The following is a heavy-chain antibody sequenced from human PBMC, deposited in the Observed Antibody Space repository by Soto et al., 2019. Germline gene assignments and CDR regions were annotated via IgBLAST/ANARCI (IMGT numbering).Heavy chain of an antibody. D-gene: IGHD5-18*01. CDR3: ARRADTAMVLDY. V-gene: IGHV4-39*01. CDR2: IYYSGST. Sequence: SETLSLTCTVSGGSISSSSYYWGWIRQPPGKGLEWIGSIYYSGSTYYNPSLKSRVTISVDTPKNQFSLKLSSVTAADTAVYYCARRADTAMVLDYWGQGTLVTVSS. J-gene: IGHJ4*02. CDR1: GGSISSSSYY.